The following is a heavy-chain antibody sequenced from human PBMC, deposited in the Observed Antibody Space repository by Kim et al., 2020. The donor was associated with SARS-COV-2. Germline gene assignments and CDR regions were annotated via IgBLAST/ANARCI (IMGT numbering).Heavy chain of an antibody. D-gene: IGHD3-10*01. V-gene: IGHV1-24*01. J-gene: IGHJ3*01. CDR2: FDPEDGET. CDR3: ATNLQFGEPHSRDAFVF. CDR1: GYTLNGLS. Sequence: ASVKVSCKVSGYTLNGLSIHWVRQAPGKGLEWMGGFDPEDGETIYAQKFQGRVKMTEDTSTDTANRDLRSLRSEATAVYYCATNLQFGEPHSRDAFVFWG.